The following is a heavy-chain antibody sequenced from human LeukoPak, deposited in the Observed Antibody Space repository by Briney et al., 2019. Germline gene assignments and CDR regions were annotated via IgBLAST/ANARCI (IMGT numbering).Heavy chain of an antibody. CDR3: ARDYGDYVDAFDI. J-gene: IGHJ3*02. V-gene: IGHV1-18*01. CDR1: VYTFTSYG. CDR2: ISAYNGNT. Sequence: ASVTVSRKSSVYTFTSYGISWVRQAPGQGLEWMGWISAYNGNTNYAQKLQGRVTMTTDTSTSTAYMELRSLRSDDTAVYYCARDYGDYVDAFDIWGQGTMVTVSS. D-gene: IGHD4-17*01.